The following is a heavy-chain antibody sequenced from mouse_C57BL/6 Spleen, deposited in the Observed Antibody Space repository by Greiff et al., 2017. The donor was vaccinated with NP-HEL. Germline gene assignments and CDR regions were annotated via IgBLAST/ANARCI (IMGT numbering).Heavy chain of an antibody. Sequence: EVMLVESGGDLVKPGGSLKLSCAASGFTFSSYGMSWVRQTPDKRLEWVATISSGGSYTYYPDSVKGRFTISRDNAKNTLYLQMSSLKSEDTAMYYCARRGITTVENWYFDVWGTGTTVTVSS. CDR2: ISSGGSYT. CDR3: ARRGITTVENWYFDV. J-gene: IGHJ1*03. V-gene: IGHV5-6*02. D-gene: IGHD1-1*01. CDR1: GFTFSSYG.